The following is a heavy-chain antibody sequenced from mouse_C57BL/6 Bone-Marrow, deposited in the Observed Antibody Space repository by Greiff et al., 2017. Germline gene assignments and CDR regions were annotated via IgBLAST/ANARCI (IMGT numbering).Heavy chain of an antibody. J-gene: IGHJ4*01. V-gene: IGHV3-6*01. D-gene: IGHD1-1*01. Sequence: EVQLQESGPGLVKPSQSLSLTCSVTGYSITSGYYWNWIRQFPGNKLEWMGYISYDGSNNYNPSLKNRISITRDTSKNQFFLKLNSVTTEDTATYYCARDHYGNAMDYWGQGTSVTVSS. CDR2: ISYDGSN. CDR1: GYSITSGYY. CDR3: ARDHYGNAMDY.